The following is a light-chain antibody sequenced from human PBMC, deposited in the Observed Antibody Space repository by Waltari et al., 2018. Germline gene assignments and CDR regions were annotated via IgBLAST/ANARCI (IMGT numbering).Light chain of an antibody. V-gene: IGKV1-6*01. J-gene: IGKJ2*01. Sequence: AIQTTQSPSSLSASVGDRVTITCRASQGIRNDLGWYQQKPGKAPKLLIYAASSLQSGFPSKFSGSGSGTDFTLTISSLQPEDFATYYCLQDYTFPYTFGQGTKLEIK. CDR2: AAS. CDR1: QGIRND. CDR3: LQDYTFPYT.